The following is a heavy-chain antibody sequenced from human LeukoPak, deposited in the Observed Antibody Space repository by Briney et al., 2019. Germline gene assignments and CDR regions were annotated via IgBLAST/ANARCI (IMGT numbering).Heavy chain of an antibody. CDR1: GFTLSNYA. Sequence: GGSLRLSCAASGFTLSNYAMSWVRQAPGKGLEWVSANSGSGGKTDYSDSVKGRFTISRDNSKNTLSLQMNSLRAEDTAVYYCAKERREQSRDNFFDYWGQGTLVTVSS. CDR3: AKERREQSRDNFFDY. J-gene: IGHJ4*02. D-gene: IGHD1-26*01. CDR2: NSGSGGKT. V-gene: IGHV3-23*01.